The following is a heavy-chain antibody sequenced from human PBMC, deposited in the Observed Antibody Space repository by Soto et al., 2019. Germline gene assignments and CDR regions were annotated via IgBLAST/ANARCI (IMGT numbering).Heavy chain of an antibody. J-gene: IGHJ4*02. CDR3: ARHASRGYSSSWYFED. V-gene: IGHV4-39*01. CDR2: TYYSAGT. Sequence: PSETLSLTCNVSGGSVSSSSYYWGWIRQAPGKGLEWIVSTYYSAGTYYNPSLKSRITTSMDASKNQSSLTVTSVTAADTAIYYCARHASRGYSSSWYFEDWGQGTPVTVSS. D-gene: IGHD6-13*01. CDR1: GGSVSSSSYY.